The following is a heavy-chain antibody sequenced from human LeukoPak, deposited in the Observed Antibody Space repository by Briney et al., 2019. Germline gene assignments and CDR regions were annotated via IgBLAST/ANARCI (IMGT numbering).Heavy chain of an antibody. CDR1: RFTFSSYG. J-gene: IGHJ4*02. CDR3: ARVLDTPMVYGTLGY. Sequence: GRSLRLSCAASRFTFSSYGMHWVRQAPGKGLEWVAIISYDGSNQYYADSVKGRFTISRDNAKNTLYLQMNSLRTEDTAVYYCARVLDTPMVYGTLGYWGQGTLVTVSS. V-gene: IGHV3-30*03. D-gene: IGHD5-18*01. CDR2: ISYDGSNQ.